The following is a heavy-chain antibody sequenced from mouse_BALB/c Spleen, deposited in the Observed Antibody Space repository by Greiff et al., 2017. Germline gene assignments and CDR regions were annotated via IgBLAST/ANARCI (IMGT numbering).Heavy chain of an antibody. J-gene: IGHJ3*01. CDR3: VRQGDGYRFAY. Sequence: EVQRVESGGGLVQPKGSLKLSCAASGFTFNTYAMNWVRQAPGKGLEWVARIRSKSNNYATYYADSVKDRFTISRDDSQSMLYLQMNNLKTEDTAMYYCVRQGDGYRFAYWGQGTLVTVSA. CDR2: IRSKSNNYAT. D-gene: IGHD2-3*01. CDR1: GFTFNTYA. V-gene: IGHV10-1*02.